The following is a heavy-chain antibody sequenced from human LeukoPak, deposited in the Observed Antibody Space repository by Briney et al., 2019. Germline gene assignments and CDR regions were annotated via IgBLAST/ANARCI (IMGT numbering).Heavy chain of an antibody. CDR2: ITNKATSYTT. CDR3: TRCEQRYYDI. D-gene: IGHD3-9*01. V-gene: IGHV3-72*01. Sequence: GGSLRLSCVASGFTFSNAWMSWVRQAPGKGLEWVGRITNKATSYTTEYAASVKGRFTISRDDSKNSLYLQMDSLKTGDSAVYYCTRCEQRYYDIWGQGTLVTVSS. J-gene: IGHJ4*02. CDR1: GFTFSNAW.